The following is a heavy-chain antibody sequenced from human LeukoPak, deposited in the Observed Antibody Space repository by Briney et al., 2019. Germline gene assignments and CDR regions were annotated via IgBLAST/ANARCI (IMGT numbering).Heavy chain of an antibody. Sequence: PSETLSLTCTVTGGSISDSNYYWGWIRQPPGRGLEWIGNIYYSGSAYYSPSLKSRVTVSIDTSKNQFSLKLNSVTAADAAVYYCARQSTIAAARIDPWGQGTLVTVSS. D-gene: IGHD6-25*01. CDR3: ARQSTIAAARIDP. CDR1: GGSISDSNYY. V-gene: IGHV4-39*01. CDR2: IYYSGSA. J-gene: IGHJ5*02.